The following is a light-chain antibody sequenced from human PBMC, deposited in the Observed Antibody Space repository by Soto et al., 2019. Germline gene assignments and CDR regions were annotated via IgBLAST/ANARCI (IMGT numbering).Light chain of an antibody. CDR1: QSVRSDY. V-gene: IGKV3-20*01. CDR3: QQYGRT. J-gene: IGKJ1*01. CDR2: GAS. Sequence: EIVLTQSPGTLSFSQGERATLSCRASQSVRSDYLAWYQQKPGQAPRLLLYGASSRATAIPDRFSGSGSGTAFTLTISRLEPEDFAVYYCQQYGRTFGQGTKVDI.